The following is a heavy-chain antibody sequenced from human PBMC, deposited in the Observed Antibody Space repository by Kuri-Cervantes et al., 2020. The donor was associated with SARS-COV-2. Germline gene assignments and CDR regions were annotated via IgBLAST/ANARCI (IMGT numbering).Heavy chain of an antibody. V-gene: IGHV4-4*07. J-gene: IGHJ2*01. CDR1: GGSISSYY. Sequence: GSLRLSCTVSGGSISSYYWSWIRQPAGKGLEWIGRIYTSGSTNYNPSLKSRVTMSVDTSKNQFSLKLSSVTAADTAVYYCARSRIAVADWYFDLWGRGTPVTVSS. D-gene: IGHD6-19*01. CDR3: ARSRIAVADWYFDL. CDR2: IYTSGST.